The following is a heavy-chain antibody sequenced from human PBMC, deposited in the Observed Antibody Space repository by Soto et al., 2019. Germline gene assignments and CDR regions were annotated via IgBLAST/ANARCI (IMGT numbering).Heavy chain of an antibody. J-gene: IGHJ5*02. CDR3: AREGSGPGNWFDP. CDR2: INPGGGST. Sequence: VASVKVSCKASGYTFTSYYMHWVRQAPGQGLEWMGIINPGGGSTSYAQKFQGRVTMTRDTSTSTVYMELSSLRSEDTAVYYCAREGSGPGNWFDPWGQGTLVTVS. V-gene: IGHV1-46*01. D-gene: IGHD3-10*01. CDR1: GYTFTSYY.